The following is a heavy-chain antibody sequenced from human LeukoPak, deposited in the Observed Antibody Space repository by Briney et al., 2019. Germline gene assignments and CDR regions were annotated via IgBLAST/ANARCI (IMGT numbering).Heavy chain of an antibody. Sequence: PSETLSLTCDVSGGSISSGLYSWSWIRQPLGKGLEWIGYIYHTGSTYYNPSLKSRVTISVDTSKNQFSLRLSSVSAADTAVYYCARLQYCSGTSCYWFDPWGQGTLVTVSS. J-gene: IGHJ5*02. CDR3: ARLQYCSGTSCYWFDP. CDR2: IYHTGST. CDR1: GGSISSGLYS. D-gene: IGHD2-2*01. V-gene: IGHV4-30-2*01.